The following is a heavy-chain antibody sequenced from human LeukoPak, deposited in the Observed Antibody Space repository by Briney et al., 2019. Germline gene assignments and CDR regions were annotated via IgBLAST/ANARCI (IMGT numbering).Heavy chain of an antibody. CDR2: IYYSGST. D-gene: IGHD1-26*01. J-gene: IGHJ4*02. V-gene: IGHV4-30-4*01. Sequence: PSETLSLTCTVSGGSISSGDYYWGWIRQPPGKGLEWIGYIYYSGSTYYNPSLKSRVTISVDTSKNQFSLKLSSVTAADTAVYYCAREGSGSYYFDYWGQGTLVTVSS. CDR3: AREGSGSYYFDY. CDR1: GGSISSGDYY.